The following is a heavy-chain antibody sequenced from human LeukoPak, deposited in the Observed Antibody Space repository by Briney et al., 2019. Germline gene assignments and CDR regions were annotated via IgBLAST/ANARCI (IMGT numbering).Heavy chain of an antibody. V-gene: IGHV4-34*01. CDR2: IYHSGST. J-gene: IGHJ4*02. D-gene: IGHD1-26*01. CDR1: GGSFSGYY. Sequence: PSETLSLTCAVYGGSFSGYYWSWIRQPPGKGLEWIGSIYHSGSTYYNPSLKSRVTISVDTSKNQFSLKLSSVTAADTAVYYCARIRISGSYVFLDYWGQGTLVTVSS. CDR3: ARIRISGSYVFLDY.